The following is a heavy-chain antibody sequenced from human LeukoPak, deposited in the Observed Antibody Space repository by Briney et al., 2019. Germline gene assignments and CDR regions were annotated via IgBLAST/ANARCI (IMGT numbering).Heavy chain of an antibody. CDR3: ARDRSNGYNLFDY. D-gene: IGHD5-24*01. Sequence: PSETLSLTCTVSGGSISTYHWSWLRQPPGKGLEWIGDIYYSGSTNYNPSLKSRVTISVDTSKNQFSLNLSSVTAADTAVYYCARDRSNGYNLFDYWGQGTLVTVSS. CDR1: GGSISTYH. CDR2: IYYSGST. V-gene: IGHV4-59*01. J-gene: IGHJ4*02.